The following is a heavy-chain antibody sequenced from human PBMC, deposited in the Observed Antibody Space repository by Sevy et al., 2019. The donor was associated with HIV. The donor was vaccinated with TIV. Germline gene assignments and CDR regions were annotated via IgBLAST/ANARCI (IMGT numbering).Heavy chain of an antibody. D-gene: IGHD2-21*01. CDR3: ASHRVSCCGGVGFGAIDY. J-gene: IGHJ4*02. V-gene: IGHV3-30*03. CDR2: ISHDGSNK. Sequence: GGSLRLSCAASGFTFSSFGMHWVRQAPGKGLEWVAIISHDGSNKIYADSVKGRFSISRDNSKNTLYLQMDSLRADDMDVYDSASHRVSCCGGVGFGAIDYWGQGTLVTVSS. CDR1: GFTFSSFG.